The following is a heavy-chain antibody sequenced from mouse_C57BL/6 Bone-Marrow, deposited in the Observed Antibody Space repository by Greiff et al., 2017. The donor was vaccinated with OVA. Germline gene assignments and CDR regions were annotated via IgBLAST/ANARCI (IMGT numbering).Heavy chain of an antibody. CDR3: ARRWLLRYWYCDV. D-gene: IGHD2-3*01. CDR2: IDPSDSYT. Sequence: QVQLQQSGAELVMPGASVKLSCKASGYTFTSYWMHWVKQRPGQGLEWIGEIDPSDSYTNYNQKFKGKSTLTVDKSSSTAYMQLSSLTSEDSAVYDCARRWLLRYWYCDVWGTGTTVTVSS. J-gene: IGHJ1*03. V-gene: IGHV1-69*01. CDR1: GYTFTSYW.